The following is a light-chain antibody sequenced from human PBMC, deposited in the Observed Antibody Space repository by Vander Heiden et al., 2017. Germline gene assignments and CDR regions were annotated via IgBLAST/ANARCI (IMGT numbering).Light chain of an antibody. CDR3: QQDGSSPIT. V-gene: IGKV3-20*01. J-gene: IGKJ4*01. Sequence: EIVLTQSPGTLSLSPGERVTLSCRAGQSVGTSYLAWYQQKPGQAPRLLIYGTSSRATGIPDRFSGSGSGTDFTLTISRLEPEDFAVYYCQQDGSSPITFGGGTKVEIK. CDR2: GTS. CDR1: QSVGTSY.